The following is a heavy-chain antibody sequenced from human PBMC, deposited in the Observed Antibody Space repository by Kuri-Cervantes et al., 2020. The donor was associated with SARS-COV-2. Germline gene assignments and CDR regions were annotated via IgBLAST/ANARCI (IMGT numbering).Heavy chain of an antibody. Sequence: GESLKISCAASGFSFSMYWMSWVRQAPGKGLEWVANIKKDGSEKYYVDSVKSRFTISRDNAKNSLYLQMNSLRAEDTAVYYCARDLNGGSDYWGQGTLVTVSS. D-gene: IGHD3-10*01. CDR2: IKKDGSEK. V-gene: IGHV3-7*03. CDR3: ARDLNGGSDY. J-gene: IGHJ4*02. CDR1: GFSFSMYW.